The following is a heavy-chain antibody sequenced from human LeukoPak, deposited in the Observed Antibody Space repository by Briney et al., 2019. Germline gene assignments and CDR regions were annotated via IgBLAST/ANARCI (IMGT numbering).Heavy chain of an antibody. D-gene: IGHD6-13*01. CDR1: GYNFINNG. CDR3: ARDLGALTSSWYYLSYY. CDR2: INCYNGNT. J-gene: IGHJ4*02. Sequence: GASVKVSCKASGYNFINNGISWVRQAPGQGLEWMGWINCYNGNTKYSQKIQGRVTMTKDTSTSTVYMELRSLRSDDTAVYYCARDLGALTSSWYYLSYYWGQGTLVTVSS. V-gene: IGHV1-18*04.